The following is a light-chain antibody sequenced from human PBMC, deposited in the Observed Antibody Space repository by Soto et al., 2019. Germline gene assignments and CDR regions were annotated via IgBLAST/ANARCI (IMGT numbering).Light chain of an antibody. CDR1: QSVTSNY. CDR3: QQYTDWPLT. CDR2: GVS. Sequence: EVVMTHSPATLSVSPWERATLSCRASQSVTSNYLAWYQQKPGQAPRLLIYGVSNRATGVPDRFSGSGSGTDFTLTISRLGPEDFAVYYCQQYTDWPLTFGQGTKVDIK. V-gene: IGKV3-20*01. J-gene: IGKJ1*01.